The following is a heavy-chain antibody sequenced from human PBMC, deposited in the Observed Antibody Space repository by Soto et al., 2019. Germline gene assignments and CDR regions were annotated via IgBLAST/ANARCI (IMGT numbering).Heavy chain of an antibody. CDR3: AKGTYYYDSSGYYYYFDY. CDR1: GGTFSSET. Sequence: GASVKVSCKASGGTFSSETITWVRQAPGQGLEWMGGIIPITDTANYAQNFQGRVTITADESTSTVYMELSSLRSEDTAVYYCAKGTYYYDSSGYYYYFDYWGQGTLVTVSS. J-gene: IGHJ4*02. V-gene: IGHV1-69*13. D-gene: IGHD3-22*01. CDR2: IIPITDTA.